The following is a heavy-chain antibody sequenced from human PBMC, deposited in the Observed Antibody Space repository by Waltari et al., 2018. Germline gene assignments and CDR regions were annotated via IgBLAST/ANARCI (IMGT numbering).Heavy chain of an antibody. CDR1: GGTFSSYA. J-gene: IGHJ5*02. D-gene: IGHD1-26*01. CDR2: IIPIFGTA. Sequence: QVQLVQSGAEVKKPGSSVKVSCKASGGTFSSYAISWVRQAPGQGLEWMGRIIPIFGTANYAQKFQGRVTITADKSTSTAYMELSSLRSEDTAVYYCAREEVAGATFSGWFDPWGQGTLVTVSS. CDR3: AREEVAGATFSGWFDP. V-gene: IGHV1-69*08.